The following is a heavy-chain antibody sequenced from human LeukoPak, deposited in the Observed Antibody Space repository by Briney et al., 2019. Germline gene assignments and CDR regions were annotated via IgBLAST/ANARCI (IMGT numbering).Heavy chain of an antibody. V-gene: IGHV4-59*01. CDR2: IDYNGGT. D-gene: IGHD3-10*01. CDR3: ARDRGGPGRFDP. J-gene: IGHJ5*02. CDR1: GGPLSSSF. Sequence: SETLSLTCTVSGGPLSSSFWSWIRQPPGKGLEWIAYIDYNGGTKYTASLKSRVTISLDTSKNQVSLKLTSVTATDTAVYFCARDRGGPGRFDPWGQGTLVTVSS.